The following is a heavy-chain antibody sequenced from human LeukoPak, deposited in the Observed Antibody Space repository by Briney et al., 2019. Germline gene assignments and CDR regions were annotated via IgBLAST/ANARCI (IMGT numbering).Heavy chain of an antibody. D-gene: IGHD3-22*01. V-gene: IGHV4-4*07. CDR3: ARLIYYDSSGYLDY. J-gene: IGHJ4*02. Sequence: SETLSLTCTVSGGSISSYYWSWIRQPAGKGLEWIGRIYTSGSTNYNPSLKSRVTISVDMSKNQFSLKLSSVIAADTAVYYCARLIYYDSSGYLDYWGQGSLVTVSS. CDR1: GGSISSYY. CDR2: IYTSGST.